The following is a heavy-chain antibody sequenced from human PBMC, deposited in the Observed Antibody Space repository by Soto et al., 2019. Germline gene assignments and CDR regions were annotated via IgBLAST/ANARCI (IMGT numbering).Heavy chain of an antibody. CDR3: ARDRGVGWYGGFDT. D-gene: IGHD6-19*01. CDR2: MWYEASNR. CDR1: GFSIRSSG. V-gene: IGHV3-33*01. Sequence: QVQLVESGGGVVQPGRSLRLSCAASGFSIRSSGLHWVRQAPGKGLEWLAVMWYEASNRFYADTVKGRFTVSRDIYNNTLYLQINSLRAEATAVYYCARDRGVGWYGGFDTWRQGTLVTVSP. J-gene: IGHJ3*02.